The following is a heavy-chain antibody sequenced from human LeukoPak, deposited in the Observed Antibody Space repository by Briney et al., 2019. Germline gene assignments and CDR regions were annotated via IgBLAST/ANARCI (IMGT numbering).Heavy chain of an antibody. CDR1: GFTFSSYA. Sequence: GGSLRLSCAASGFTFSSYAMHWVRQAPGKGLEWVAVISYDGSNKYYADSVKGRFTISRDNSKNTLYLQMNSLRAEDTAVYYCARDAGSMVRGVIPSTDYYYYGMDVWGQGTTVTVSS. D-gene: IGHD3-10*01. CDR3: ARDAGSMVRGVIPSTDYYYYGMDV. V-gene: IGHV3-30*14. CDR2: ISYDGSNK. J-gene: IGHJ6*02.